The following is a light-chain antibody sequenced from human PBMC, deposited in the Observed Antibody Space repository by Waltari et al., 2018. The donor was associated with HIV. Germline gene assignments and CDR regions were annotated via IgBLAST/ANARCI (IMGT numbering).Light chain of an antibody. V-gene: IGLV3-21*01. Sequence: YVLTQPPSVSVAPGKTATITCGGHNIGLKHVHWYQQKSGQAPVLVIYDDKLRPSGIPARISGSNSGGTATLTISGVEVGDEAEYYCQVFENSRDQAFGTGTKVTVL. CDR3: QVFENSRDQA. CDR1: NIGLKH. CDR2: DDK. J-gene: IGLJ1*01.